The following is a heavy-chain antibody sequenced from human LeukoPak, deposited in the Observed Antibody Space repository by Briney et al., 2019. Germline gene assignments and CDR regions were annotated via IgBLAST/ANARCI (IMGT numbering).Heavy chain of an antibody. CDR2: ISGSGGST. J-gene: IGHJ4*02. Sequence: GGSLRLSCAASGFTFSSYAMSWVRQAPGKGLEWVSGISGSGGSTYYADSVKGRFTISRDESKNTLYLQTNSLRAEDTAVYYCAKCSGGYSGYDDYWGQGTLVTVSS. CDR3: AKCSGGYSGYDDY. V-gene: IGHV3-23*01. D-gene: IGHD5-12*01. CDR1: GFTFSSYA.